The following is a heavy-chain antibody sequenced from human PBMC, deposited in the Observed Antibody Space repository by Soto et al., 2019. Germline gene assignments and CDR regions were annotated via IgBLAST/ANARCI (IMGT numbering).Heavy chain of an antibody. Sequence: GESQKISCKGSGYRFTRYWIGWVRQMPGKGLEWMGIIYPGDSDTRYSPSFQGQVTISADKSISTAYLQWSSLKASDTAMYYCVRRSRDAVEVDVMYLCGQGSTVIGSS. D-gene: IGHD2-2*01. J-gene: IGHJ6*02. CDR2: IYPGDSDT. CDR3: VRRSRDAVEVDVMYL. CDR1: GYRFTRYW. V-gene: IGHV5-51*01.